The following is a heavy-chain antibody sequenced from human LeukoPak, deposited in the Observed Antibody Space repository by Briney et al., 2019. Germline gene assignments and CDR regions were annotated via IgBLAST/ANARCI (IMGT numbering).Heavy chain of an antibody. J-gene: IGHJ4*02. V-gene: IGHV4-59*01. CDR3: ARGNDYVWGSYRPTGTAVHQFDY. CDR1: GGSISSYY. CDR2: IYYSGST. D-gene: IGHD3-16*02. Sequence: SETLSLTCTVSGGSISSYYWSWIRQPPGKGLEWIGYIYYSGSTNYNPSLKSRVTISVDTSKNQFSLKLSSVTAADTAVYYCARGNDYVWGSYRPTGTAVHQFDYWGQGTLVTVSS.